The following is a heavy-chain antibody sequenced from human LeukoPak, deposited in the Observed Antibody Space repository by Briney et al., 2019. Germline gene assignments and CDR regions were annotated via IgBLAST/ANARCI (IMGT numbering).Heavy chain of an antibody. CDR1: GYTFTSYD. CDR3: ARGLRPIFGVVQNDAFDI. D-gene: IGHD3-3*01. J-gene: IGHJ3*02. Sequence: ASVKVSCKASGYTFTSYDINWVRQATGQGLEWMGWMNPNSDNTGYAQKFQGRVTMTRNTSISTAYMELSSLRSEDTAVYYCARGLRPIFGVVQNDAFDIWGQGTMVTVSS. CDR2: MNPNSDNT. V-gene: IGHV1-8*01.